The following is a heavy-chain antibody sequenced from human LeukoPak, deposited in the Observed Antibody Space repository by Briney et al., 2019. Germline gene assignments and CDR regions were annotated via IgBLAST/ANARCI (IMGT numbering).Heavy chain of an antibody. Sequence: PGGSLRLSCAASGFTFSSYSMNWVRQAPGKGLEWVSYISSSSSTIYYADSVKGRFTISRDNAKNSLYLQMNSLRAEDTAVYYCAKDATVVIPWYFDYWGQGTLVTVSS. CDR1: GFTFSSYS. J-gene: IGHJ4*02. D-gene: IGHD3-22*01. CDR3: AKDATVVIPWYFDY. V-gene: IGHV3-48*01. CDR2: ISSSSSTI.